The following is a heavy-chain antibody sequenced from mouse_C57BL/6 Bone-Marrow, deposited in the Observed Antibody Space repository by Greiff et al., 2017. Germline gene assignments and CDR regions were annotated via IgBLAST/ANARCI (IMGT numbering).Heavy chain of an antibody. Sequence: VQLQQSGAELVRPGASVKFSCTASGFNIKDAYMHWVKQRPEQGLEWIGWFDPENCVTECASKFQGKATRTADPSSNTAYLQLSSLPSEATAVYSCTSYRYYYGSSRFAYWGQGTLVTVSA. CDR3: TSYRYYYGSSRFAY. D-gene: IGHD1-1*01. J-gene: IGHJ3*01. CDR2: FDPENCVT. V-gene: IGHV14-4*01. CDR1: GFNIKDAY.